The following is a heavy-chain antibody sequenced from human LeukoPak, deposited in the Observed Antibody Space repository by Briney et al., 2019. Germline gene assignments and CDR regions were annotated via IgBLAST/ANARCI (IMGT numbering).Heavy chain of an antibody. J-gene: IGHJ4*02. CDR1: GYTFTGYY. CDR3: ARDLYGGTSATFDY. CDR2: INPKSGGT. Sequence: ASVKVSCKASGYTFTGYYMHWVRQAPGEGLEWMGWINPKSGGTNYAEKFQGRVTMTRNTSISTAYMEVIRLRSDNTAVYYCARDLYGGTSATFDYWGQGTLVTVSS. D-gene: IGHD4-23*01. V-gene: IGHV1-2*02.